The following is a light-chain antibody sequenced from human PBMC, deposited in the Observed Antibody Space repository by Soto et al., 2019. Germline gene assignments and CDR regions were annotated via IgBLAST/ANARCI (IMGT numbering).Light chain of an antibody. Sequence: DIHMTHYPSSLSGSVPDRVTITCRASQSISTYLIWYQQKPGKAPKLLIYDASSLESGVPSRFSGSGSGTDFTLTISSLEPEDFAVYCCQQRSNLPGPFGQGTNV. V-gene: IGKV1-39*01. J-gene: IGKJ1*01. CDR1: QSISTY. CDR2: DAS. CDR3: QQRSNLPGP.